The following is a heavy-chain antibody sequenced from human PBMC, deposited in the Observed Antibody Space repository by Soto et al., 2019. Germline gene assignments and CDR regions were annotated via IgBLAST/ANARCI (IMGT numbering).Heavy chain of an antibody. CDR1: GFTVSSNY. CDR2: IYSGCIT. D-gene: IGHD2-21*01. CDR3: ARMPGPMAIYYFDY. Sequence: GGSLRLSCAASGFTVSSNYMSWVRQAPGKGLEWVSVIYSGCITYYADSVKGRFTISRHNSKNTLYLQMNSLRAEDTAVYYCARMPGPMAIYYFDYWGQGTLVTVSS. J-gene: IGHJ4*02. V-gene: IGHV3-53*04.